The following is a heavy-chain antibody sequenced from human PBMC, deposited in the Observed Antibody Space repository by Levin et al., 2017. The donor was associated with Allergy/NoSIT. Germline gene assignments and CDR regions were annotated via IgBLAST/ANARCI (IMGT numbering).Heavy chain of an antibody. J-gene: IGHJ4*02. CDR1: GFTFSSYA. CDR3: ARPQSGSGWHYFDY. V-gene: IGHV3-30-3*01. Sequence: PGESLKISCAASGFTFSSYAMHWVRQAPGKGLEWVAVISYDGSNKYYADSVKGRFTISRDNSKNTLYLQMNSLRAEDTAVYYCARPQSGSGWHYFDYWGQGTLVTVSS. D-gene: IGHD6-19*01. CDR2: ISYDGSNK.